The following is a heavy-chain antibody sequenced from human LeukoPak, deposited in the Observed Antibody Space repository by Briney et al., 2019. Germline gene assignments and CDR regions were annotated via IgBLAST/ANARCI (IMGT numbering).Heavy chain of an antibody. D-gene: IGHD2/OR15-2a*01. CDR1: GFTFSSYA. J-gene: IGHJ4*02. Sequence: GGSLRLSCAASGFTFSSYAMNWVRQAPGKGLEWVSSISRGSDHIFYADSMKGRFTISRDNAKNSLYLQMNSLGAEDTAVYYCVSFYETYWGRGTLVTVSS. CDR3: VSFYETY. V-gene: IGHV3-21*01. CDR2: ISRGSDHI.